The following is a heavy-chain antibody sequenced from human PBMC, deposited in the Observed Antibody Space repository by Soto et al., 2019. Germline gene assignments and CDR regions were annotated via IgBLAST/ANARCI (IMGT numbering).Heavy chain of an antibody. Sequence: SETLSLTCTVSGDSISSGSHYWNWIRQRPGKGLEWIGYTSYSGSAYYSPSLKSRLTISVDTSKNQFSLKLHSVTAADTAVYYCAKDRVYYYDSSGLFDPWGQGTLVTVSS. D-gene: IGHD3-22*01. J-gene: IGHJ5*02. V-gene: IGHV4-31*02. CDR2: TSYSGSA. CDR1: GDSISSGSHY. CDR3: AKDRVYYYDSSGLFDP.